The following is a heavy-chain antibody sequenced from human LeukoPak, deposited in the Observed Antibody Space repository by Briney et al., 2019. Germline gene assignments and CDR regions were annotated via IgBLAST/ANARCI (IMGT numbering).Heavy chain of an antibody. D-gene: IGHD1-26*01. CDR3: ARDSGGQSSYYFDY. CDR2: IYYSGST. CDR1: GGSISSYY. V-gene: IGHV4-59*01. Sequence: SETLSLTCTVSGGSISSYYWSWIRQPPGKGLEWIGYIYYSGSTNYNPSLKSRVTISVDTSKNQFSLKLSSVTAADTAVYYCARDSGGQSSYYFDYWGQGTLVTVSS. J-gene: IGHJ4*02.